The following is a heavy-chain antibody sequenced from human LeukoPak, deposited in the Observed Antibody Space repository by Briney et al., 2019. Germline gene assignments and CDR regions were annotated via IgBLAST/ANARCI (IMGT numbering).Heavy chain of an antibody. J-gene: IGHJ4*02. Sequence: GGSLRLSCAASGFTFSSYSMNWVRQAPGEGLEWVSYISSSGSTIYYADSVKGRFTISRDNAKNSLYLQMSSLRAEDTAVYYCARVRVGATMEIWGQGTLVTVSS. D-gene: IGHD1-26*01. CDR1: GFTFSSYS. CDR3: ARVRVGATMEI. V-gene: IGHV3-48*04. CDR2: ISSSGSTI.